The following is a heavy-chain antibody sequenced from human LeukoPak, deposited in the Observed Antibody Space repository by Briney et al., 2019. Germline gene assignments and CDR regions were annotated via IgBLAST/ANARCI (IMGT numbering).Heavy chain of an antibody. CDR1: GFTFSSYG. CDR3: AKVDYYDSSGPEE. CDR2: IRYDGSNK. J-gene: IGHJ3*01. V-gene: IGHV3-30*02. Sequence: GGSLRLSCAAWGFTFSSYGMHWVRQAPGKGLEWVAFIRYDGSNKYYADSVKGRFTISRDNSKNTLYLQMNSLRAEDTAVYYCAKVDYYDSSGPEEWGQGTMVTVSS. D-gene: IGHD3-22*01.